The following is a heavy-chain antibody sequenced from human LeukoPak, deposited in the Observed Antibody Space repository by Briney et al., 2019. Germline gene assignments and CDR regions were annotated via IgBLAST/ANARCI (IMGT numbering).Heavy chain of an antibody. CDR2: INPNSGGT. Sequence: ASVKVSCKASGYTFTGYYMHWVRQAPGQGLEWMGRINPNSGGTNYAQKFQGRVTMTRDTSISTAYMELSRLRSDDTAVYYCVRGRFGELLYAYWGQGTLVTVSS. J-gene: IGHJ4*02. V-gene: IGHV1-2*06. CDR1: GYTFTGYY. CDR3: VRGRFGELLYAY. D-gene: IGHD3-10*01.